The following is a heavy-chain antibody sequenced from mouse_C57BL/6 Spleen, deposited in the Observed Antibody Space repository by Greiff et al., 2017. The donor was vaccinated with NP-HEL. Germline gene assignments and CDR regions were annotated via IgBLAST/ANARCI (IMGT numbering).Heavy chain of an antibody. CDR3: ARRITTVLDGDFDV. J-gene: IGHJ1*03. CDR1: GYAFSSYW. V-gene: IGHV1-80*01. CDR2: IYPGDGDT. Sequence: QVQLKESGAELVKPGASVKISCKASGYAFSSYWMNWVKQRPGKGLEWIGQIYPGDGDTNYNGKFKGKATLTADKSSSTAYMQLSSLTSEDSAVYFCARRITTVLDGDFDVWGTGTTVTVSS. D-gene: IGHD1-1*01.